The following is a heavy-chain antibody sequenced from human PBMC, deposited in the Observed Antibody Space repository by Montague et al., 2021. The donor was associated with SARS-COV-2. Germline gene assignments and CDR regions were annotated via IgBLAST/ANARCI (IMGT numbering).Heavy chain of an antibody. V-gene: IGHV4-59*01. J-gene: IGHJ4*02. Sequence: SETLSLTCSVSGGSTSNYYWTWMRQSPGKGLQWIGYIFYTGSKKFNPSLKTRVSMSLDTSKNHFSLRLSAVTAADTARYYCARAQNICFIANCVNYFDLWGLGALVTVSS. CDR2: IFYTGSK. D-gene: IGHD2-15*01. CDR3: ARAQNICFIANCVNYFDL. CDR1: GGSTSNYY.